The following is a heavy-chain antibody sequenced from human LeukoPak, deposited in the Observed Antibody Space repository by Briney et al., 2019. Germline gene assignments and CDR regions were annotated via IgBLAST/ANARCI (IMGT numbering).Heavy chain of an antibody. CDR1: GGSFSGYY. Sequence: SETLSLTCAVYGGSFSGYYWSWIRQPPGKGLEWIGEINHSGSTYYNPSLKSRVTISVDTSKNQFSLKLSSVTAADTAVYYCARGSHNFDYWGQGTLVTVSS. J-gene: IGHJ4*02. V-gene: IGHV4-34*01. CDR3: ARGSHNFDY. CDR2: INHSGST.